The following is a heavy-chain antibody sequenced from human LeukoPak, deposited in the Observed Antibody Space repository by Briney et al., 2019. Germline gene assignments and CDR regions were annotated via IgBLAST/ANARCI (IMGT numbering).Heavy chain of an antibody. Sequence: GASVKVSCKASGYTFTGYYMHWVRQAPGQGLEWMGWINPNSGGTNYAQKFQGRVTTTRDTSISTAYMELSRLRSDDTAVYYCARLASDIVVVPAAVWGQGTLVTVSS. CDR1: GYTFTGYY. V-gene: IGHV1-2*02. CDR2: INPNSGGT. J-gene: IGHJ4*02. CDR3: ARLASDIVVVPAAV. D-gene: IGHD2-2*01.